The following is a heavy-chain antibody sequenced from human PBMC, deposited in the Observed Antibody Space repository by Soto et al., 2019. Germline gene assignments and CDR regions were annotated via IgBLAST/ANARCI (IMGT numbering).Heavy chain of an antibody. D-gene: IGHD3-22*01. CDR1: GFTFSSYA. Sequence: GGSLRLSCAASGFTFSSYAMHWVRQAPGKGLENVSAISNNGGSTYYANSVKGRFTISRDNSKNTLYLQMGSLRAEDMAVYYCARRGTYYYDSSGYYEDDAFDIWGQGTMVTVSS. CDR2: ISNNGGST. CDR3: ARRGTYYYDSSGYYEDDAFDI. J-gene: IGHJ3*02. V-gene: IGHV3-64*01.